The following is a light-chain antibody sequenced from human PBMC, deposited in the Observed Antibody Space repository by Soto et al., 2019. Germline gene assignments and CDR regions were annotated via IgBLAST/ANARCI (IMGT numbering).Light chain of an antibody. CDR1: KLGDKY. CDR3: QAWDSSPVV. CDR2: QDS. Sequence: SYELTQPPSASVSPGQTASITCSGDKLGDKYACWYQQKPGQSPVLVIYQDSKRPSRIPERFSGSNSGNTATLTISGTQAMDEADYYCQAWDSSPVVFGGGTKLTVL. V-gene: IGLV3-1*01. J-gene: IGLJ2*01.